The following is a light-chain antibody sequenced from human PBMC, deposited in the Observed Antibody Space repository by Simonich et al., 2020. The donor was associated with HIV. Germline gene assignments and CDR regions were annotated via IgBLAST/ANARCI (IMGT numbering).Light chain of an antibody. CDR3: QQEGSSPPYT. J-gene: IGKJ2*01. CDR2: GAS. CDR1: QSVSSN. V-gene: IGKV3-15*01. Sequence: EIVMTQSPATLSVSPGERATLSCRASQSVSSNLAWYQQKPGQAPRLLIYGASTRATGIPARFSGSGSGTEFTLTISSMQSEDFAVYYCQQEGSSPPYTFGQGTKLEIK.